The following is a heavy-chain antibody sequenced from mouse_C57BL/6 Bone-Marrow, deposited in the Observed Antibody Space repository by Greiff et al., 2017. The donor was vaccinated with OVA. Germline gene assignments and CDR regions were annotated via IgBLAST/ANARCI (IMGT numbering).Heavy chain of an antibody. CDR3: ARGWGRRDAMDY. CDR2: INPNNGGT. V-gene: IGHV1-26*01. J-gene: IGHJ4*01. Sequence: VQLQQSGPELVKPGASVKISCKASGYTFTDYYMNWVKQSHGKSLEWIGDINPNNGGTSYNQKFKGKATLTVDKSSSTAYMELRSLTSEDSAVYYCARGWGRRDAMDYWGQGTSVTVSS. D-gene: IGHD1-1*02. CDR1: GYTFTDYY.